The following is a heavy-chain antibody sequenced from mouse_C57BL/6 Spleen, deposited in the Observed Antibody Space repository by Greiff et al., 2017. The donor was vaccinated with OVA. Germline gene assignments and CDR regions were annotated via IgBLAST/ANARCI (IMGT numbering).Heavy chain of an antibody. CDR1: GYTFTSYW. D-gene: IGHD2-10*01. J-gene: IGHJ1*03. CDR3: ARGGAYYGNPHLYFDV. CDR2: IHPNSGST. V-gene: IGHV1-64*01. Sequence: QVQLKQPGAELVKPGASVKLSCKASGYTFTSYWMHWVKQRPGQGLEWIGMIHPNSGSTNYNEKFKSKATLTVDKSSSTAYMQLSSLTSEDSAVYYCARGGAYYGNPHLYFDVWGTGTTVTVSS.